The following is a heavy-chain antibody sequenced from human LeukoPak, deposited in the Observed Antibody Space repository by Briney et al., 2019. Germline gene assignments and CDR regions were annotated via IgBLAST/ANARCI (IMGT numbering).Heavy chain of an antibody. J-gene: IGHJ5*02. Sequence: ASVKVSCKASGYIFTNHYMHWVRQAPGQGLEWMGLINPSGSSTLYAEKFRGRIVMTRDMSTATDYMELSSLRSEDTAVYYCARDNSIADRGWWFDPWGQGTLVTVSS. CDR1: GYIFTNHY. D-gene: IGHD4-23*01. CDR3: ARDNSIADRGWWFDP. CDR2: INPSGSST. V-gene: IGHV1-46*01.